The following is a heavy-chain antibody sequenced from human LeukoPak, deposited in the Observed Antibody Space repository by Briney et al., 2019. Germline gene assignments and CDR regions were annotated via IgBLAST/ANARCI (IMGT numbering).Heavy chain of an antibody. CDR1: DASVSSDY. J-gene: IGHJ5*02. D-gene: IGHD2/OR15-2a*01. CDR3: ARHPFQYPFDH. CDR2: IYHSGHT. Sequence: KPSETLSLTCTVSDASVSSDYWSWIRQSPGKGLEWIGYIYHSGHTMSNPSLKSRVSLSLDTSNNQFSLKLSSVTAADTAVYYCARHPFQYPFDHWGQGTVVSVSS. V-gene: IGHV4-59*08.